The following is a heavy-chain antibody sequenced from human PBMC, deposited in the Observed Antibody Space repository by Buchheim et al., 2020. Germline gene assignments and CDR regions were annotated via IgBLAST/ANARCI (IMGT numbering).Heavy chain of an antibody. CDR2: INPDSGGT. V-gene: IGHV1-2*02. J-gene: IGHJ4*02. Sequence: QVQLVQSGAEVKKPGASVKVSCKASGFTLTGYYMHWVRQAPGQGLEWMGWINPDSGGTNYAQKFQGRVTMTRATSINTSYMELSSLTSDDSAVYYCARTSSFDYWGQGTL. CDR1: GFTLTGYY. CDR3: ARTSSFDY.